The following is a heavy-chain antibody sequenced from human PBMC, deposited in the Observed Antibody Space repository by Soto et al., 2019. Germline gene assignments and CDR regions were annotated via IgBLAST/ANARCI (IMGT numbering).Heavy chain of an antibody. Sequence: PGGSLRLSCAASGFTFSSYAMSWVRQAPGKGLEWVSAISGSGGSTYYADSVKGRFTISRDNSKNTLYLQMNSLRAEDTAVYYCAKWYSSSTSAWYYFDYRGQGTLVTVSS. CDR3: AKWYSSSTSAWYYFDY. CDR1: GFTFSSYA. D-gene: IGHD6-6*01. J-gene: IGHJ4*02. V-gene: IGHV3-23*01. CDR2: ISGSGGST.